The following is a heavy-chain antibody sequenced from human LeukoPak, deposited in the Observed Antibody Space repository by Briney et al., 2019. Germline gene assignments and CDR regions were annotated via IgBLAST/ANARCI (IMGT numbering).Heavy chain of an antibody. CDR1: GYTLTELS. Sequence: ASVKVSCKVSGYTLTELSMHWVRQAPGKGLEWMGGFDPEDGETIYAQKFQGRVTMTEDTSTDTAYMELSSLRSEDTAVYYCATGIAVAEKNWFDPWGQGTLVTVSS. CDR2: FDPEDGET. V-gene: IGHV1-24*01. D-gene: IGHD6-19*01. CDR3: ATGIAVAEKNWFDP. J-gene: IGHJ5*02.